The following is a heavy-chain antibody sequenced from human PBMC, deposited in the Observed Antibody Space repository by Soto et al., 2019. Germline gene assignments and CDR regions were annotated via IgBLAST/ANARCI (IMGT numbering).Heavy chain of an antibody. J-gene: IGHJ5*02. Sequence: PSETLSLTCTVSGGTISGSSYYWGWIRQPPGKGLEWIGSIYYSGSTYYNPSLKSRVTISVDTSKNQFSLKLSSVTAADTAVYYCARSGITMVRGVIIRSWFDPWGQGTLVTVS. D-gene: IGHD3-10*01. CDR2: IYYSGST. V-gene: IGHV4-39*01. CDR1: GGTISGSSYY. CDR3: ARSGITMVRGVIIRSWFDP.